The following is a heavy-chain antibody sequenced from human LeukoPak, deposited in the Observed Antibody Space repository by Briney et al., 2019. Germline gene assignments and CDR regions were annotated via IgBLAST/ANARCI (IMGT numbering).Heavy chain of an antibody. J-gene: IGHJ4*02. CDR1: GGSFSGYY. Sequence: SEILSLTCAVYGGSFSGYYWSWIRQPPGKGLEWIGEINHSGSTNYNPSLKSRVTISVDTSKNQFSLKLSSVTAADTAVYYCARVVVVPAARRVYYFDYWGQGTLVTVSS. CDR2: INHSGST. CDR3: ARVVVVPAARRVYYFDY. V-gene: IGHV4-34*01. D-gene: IGHD2-2*01.